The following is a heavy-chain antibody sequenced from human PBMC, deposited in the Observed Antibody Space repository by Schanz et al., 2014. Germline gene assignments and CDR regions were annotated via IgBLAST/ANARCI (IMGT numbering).Heavy chain of an antibody. CDR2: ISNDGSIK. D-gene: IGHD6-13*01. CDR1: GFTFRSYA. Sequence: QVQLVESGGGFVQPGGSLRLSCAASGFTFRSYAMHRVLQAPGKGLEWVALISNDGSIKYYADSVEGRFTISRDNSENTLYLQMNSLSADDTAVYYCAREQIMAAAGLVDYWGQGTLVTVSS. J-gene: IGHJ4*02. CDR3: AREQIMAAAGLVDY. V-gene: IGHV3-30-3*01.